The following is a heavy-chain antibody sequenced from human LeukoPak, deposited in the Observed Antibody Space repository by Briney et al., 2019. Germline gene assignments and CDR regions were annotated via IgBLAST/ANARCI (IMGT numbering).Heavy chain of an antibody. CDR1: GDSVSSNSAA. CDR2: TYYRSKWYN. V-gene: IGHV6-1*01. J-gene: IGHJ4*02. D-gene: IGHD6-19*01. Sequence: SQTLSLTCAISGDSVSSNSAAWNWIRQSPSRGLEWLRRTYYRSKWYNDYAVSVTSRITINPDTSKNQFSLQLNSVAPEDTAVYYCARESQGYGSGWYNGYLDHWGQGTLVTVSS. CDR3: ARESQGYGSGWYNGYLDH.